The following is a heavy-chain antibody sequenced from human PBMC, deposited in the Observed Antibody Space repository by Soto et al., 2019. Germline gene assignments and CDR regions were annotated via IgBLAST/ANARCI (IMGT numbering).Heavy chain of an antibody. CDR3: AKFTVVVVAAGSAFDY. V-gene: IGHV3-23*01. CDR1: GFTFSSYA. J-gene: IGHJ4*02. CDR2: ISGSGGST. D-gene: IGHD2-15*01. Sequence: EVQLLESGGDLVQPGGSLRLSCAASGFTFSSYAMNWVRQAPGKGLEWVSGISGSGGSTYYADSVKGRFTISRDNSKNPLDLQMISLRAEDTAVYYCAKFTVVVVAAGSAFDYWGQGTLVTVSS.